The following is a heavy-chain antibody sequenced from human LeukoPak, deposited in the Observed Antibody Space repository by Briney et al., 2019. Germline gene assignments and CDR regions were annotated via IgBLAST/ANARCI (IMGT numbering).Heavy chain of an antibody. CDR2: INDVGSDK. CDR3: ARHVAAGTVDY. D-gene: IGHD6-13*01. V-gene: IGHV3-7*01. Sequence: GGSLRLSCAASGFTFSAYWMSWARQAPGKGLEWVGNINDVGSDKYYVDSVNGRFTFSRDNFKSLLYLQMNNLRAEDTAVYYCARHVAAGTVDYWGQGTLVTVSS. J-gene: IGHJ4*02. CDR1: GFTFSAYW.